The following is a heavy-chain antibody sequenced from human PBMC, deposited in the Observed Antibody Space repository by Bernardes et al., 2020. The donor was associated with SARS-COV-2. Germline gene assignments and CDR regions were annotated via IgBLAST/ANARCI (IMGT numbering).Heavy chain of an antibody. CDR3: ARDRPDTAVVVSATPDY. J-gene: IGHJ4*02. D-gene: IGHD2-15*01. CDR2: ISGGSGYI. Sequence: GGSLRLSCAASGFTFSDYSMNWVRQAPGKGLEWVSSISGGSGYIHYADSVMGRFTISRDNAKNSLYLQMNSLRAEDTAVYYCARDRPDTAVVVSATPDYWGQGTLVTVSS. V-gene: IGHV3-21*01. CDR1: GFTFSDYS.